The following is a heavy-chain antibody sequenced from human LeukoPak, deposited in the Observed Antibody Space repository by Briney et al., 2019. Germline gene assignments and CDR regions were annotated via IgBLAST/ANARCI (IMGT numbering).Heavy chain of an antibody. CDR2: ISFDGTNK. Sequence: PGGSLRLSCAASGFTFTNYAMQWVRQAPGKGLEWVAIISFDGTNKDYADYVKGRFTISRDNSENTLFLQMNSLRAEDTAVYYCAKMRPNSFDYWGQGTLVSVPS. V-gene: IGHV3-30-3*02. CDR3: AKMRPNSFDY. J-gene: IGHJ4*02. CDR1: GFTFTNYA. D-gene: IGHD2-8*01.